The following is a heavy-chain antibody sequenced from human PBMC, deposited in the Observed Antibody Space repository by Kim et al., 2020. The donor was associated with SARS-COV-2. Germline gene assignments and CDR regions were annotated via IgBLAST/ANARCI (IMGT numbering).Heavy chain of an antibody. D-gene: IGHD3-16*01. CDR2: IYYSGST. Sequence: SETLSLTCTVSGGSISSSSYYWGWIRQPPGKGLEWIGSIYYSGSTYYNPSLKSRVTISVDTSKNQFSLKLSSVTAADTAVYYCATSYTGTDPFDYWGQGTPVTVSS. V-gene: IGHV4-39*01. J-gene: IGHJ4*02. CDR1: GGSISSSSYY. CDR3: ATSYTGTDPFDY.